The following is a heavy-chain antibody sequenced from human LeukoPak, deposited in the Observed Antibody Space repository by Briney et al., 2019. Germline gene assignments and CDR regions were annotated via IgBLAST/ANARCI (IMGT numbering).Heavy chain of an antibody. CDR1: GFTFSSYW. CDR2: INSDGSST. J-gene: IGHJ4*02. CDR3: ARRINTALVDY. Sequence: PGGSLRLSCAASGFTFSSYWMHWVRQAPGKGLVWVSRINSDGSSTDYADSVKGRFTISRDNAKNTLYLQMNSLRVEGTAVYYCARRINTALVDYWGQGTLVTVSP. D-gene: IGHD5-18*01. V-gene: IGHV3-74*01.